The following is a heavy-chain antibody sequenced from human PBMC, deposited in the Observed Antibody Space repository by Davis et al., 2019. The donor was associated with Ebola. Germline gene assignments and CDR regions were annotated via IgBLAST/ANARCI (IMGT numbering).Heavy chain of an antibody. Sequence: AASVKVSCKASGYTFTSYGISWVRQAPGQGLEWMGRINPNSGGPNYAQKFQGRVTMTRDTSISTAYMELSRLRSDDTAVYYCAVPANAFDIWGQGTMVTVSS. V-gene: IGHV1-2*06. CDR2: INPNSGGP. CDR1: GYTFTSYG. D-gene: IGHD2-2*01. CDR3: AVPANAFDI. J-gene: IGHJ3*02.